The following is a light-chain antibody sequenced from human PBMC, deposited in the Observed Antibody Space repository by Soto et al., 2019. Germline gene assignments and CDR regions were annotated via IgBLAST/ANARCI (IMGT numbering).Light chain of an antibody. Sequence: QSALTQPPSASGSPGQSVTISCTGTKSDIGVYDFVSWYQHHPGKAPRLIIYEVVQRPSGVPDRFSGSKSGNTASLTVSGLQAADEADYYCQSYDSSLSGVVFGGGTKLTVL. CDR1: KSDIGVYDF. J-gene: IGLJ2*01. CDR2: EVV. V-gene: IGLV2-8*01. CDR3: QSYDSSLSGVV.